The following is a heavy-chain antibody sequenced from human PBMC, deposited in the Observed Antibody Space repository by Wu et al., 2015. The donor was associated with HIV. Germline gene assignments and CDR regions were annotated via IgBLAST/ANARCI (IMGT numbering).Heavy chain of an antibody. Sequence: QVQLVQSGAEVKKPGSSVRVSCKASGGTFSSYAISWVRQAPGQGLEWMGGIIPIFGTANYAQKFQGRVTITADESTSTAYMELSSLRSEDTAVYYCARVGEGSGRDAEYFQHWARAPGHRLL. CDR2: IIPIFGTA. CDR3: ARVGEGSGRDAEYFQH. D-gene: IGHD2-15*01. CDR1: GGTFSSYA. V-gene: IGHV1-69*12. J-gene: IGHJ1*01.